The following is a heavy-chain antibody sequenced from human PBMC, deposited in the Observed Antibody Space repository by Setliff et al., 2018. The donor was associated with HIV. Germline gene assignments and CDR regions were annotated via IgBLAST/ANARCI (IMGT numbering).Heavy chain of an antibody. CDR3: ARDPGYKSTWYGVFDI. CDR2: INAGNGNT. CDR1: GYTFTTYA. Sequence: ASVKVSCKASGYTFTTYAIHWVRQAPGQRLEFMGWINAGNGNTKYSQRFQGRVTITIDTSASTAYMELSSLRSEDTAVYYCARDPGYKSTWYGVFDIWGQGTMVTVSS. D-gene: IGHD6-13*01. J-gene: IGHJ3*02. V-gene: IGHV1-3*01.